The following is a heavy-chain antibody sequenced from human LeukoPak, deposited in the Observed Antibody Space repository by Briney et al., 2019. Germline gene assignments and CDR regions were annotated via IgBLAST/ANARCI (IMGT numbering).Heavy chain of an antibody. D-gene: IGHD1-1*01. CDR2: IIPIFGTA. Sequence: SVKVSCKASGGTFSSYAISWVRQAPGQGLEWMGGIIPIFGTASYAQKFQGRVTITADESTSTAYMELSSLRSEDTAVYYCARVRHNYANAFDIWGQGTMVTVSS. J-gene: IGHJ3*02. CDR3: ARVRHNYANAFDI. V-gene: IGHV1-69*13. CDR1: GGTFSSYA.